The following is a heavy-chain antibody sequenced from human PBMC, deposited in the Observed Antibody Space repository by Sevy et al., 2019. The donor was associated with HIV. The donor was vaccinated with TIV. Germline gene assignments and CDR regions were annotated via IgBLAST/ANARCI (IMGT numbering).Heavy chain of an antibody. CDR1: GGTFSSYA. V-gene: IGHV1-69*13. Sequence: ASVKVSCKASGGTFSSYAISWVRQTPGQGLEWMGGIIPIFGTANYAQKFQGRVTITVDESTSTAYMELSSLRSEDTAVYYCARGYSSSWYSYYYGMDVWGQGTTVTVSS. D-gene: IGHD6-13*01. J-gene: IGHJ6*02. CDR2: IIPIFGTA. CDR3: ARGYSSSWYSYYYGMDV.